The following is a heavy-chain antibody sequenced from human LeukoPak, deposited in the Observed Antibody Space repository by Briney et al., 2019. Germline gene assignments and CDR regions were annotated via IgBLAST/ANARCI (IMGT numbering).Heavy chain of an antibody. Sequence: GGSLRLSCAASGFTFDDYGMHWVRQAPGKGLEWVSLISGDGGSTYYADSVKGRFTISRDNSKNSLYLQMNSLRTEKTALYYCAKDVLRFLEWLFAFDYWGQGTLVTVSS. V-gene: IGHV3-43*02. J-gene: IGHJ4*02. D-gene: IGHD3-3*01. CDR1: GFTFDDYG. CDR3: AKDVLRFLEWLFAFDY. CDR2: ISGDGGST.